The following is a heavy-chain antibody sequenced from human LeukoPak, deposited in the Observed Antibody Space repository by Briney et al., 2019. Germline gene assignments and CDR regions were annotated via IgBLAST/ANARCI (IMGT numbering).Heavy chain of an antibody. CDR3: ARDEGIVATIWEY. CDR1: GFTVSSNS. D-gene: IGHD5-12*01. CDR2: IYSDNT. V-gene: IGHV3-53*01. Sequence: GGSLRLSCTVSGFTVSSNSMSWVRQAPGKGLEWVSFIYSDNTHYSDSVKGRFTISRDNSKNTLYLQMNSLRAEDTAVYYCARDEGIVATIWEYWGQGTLVTVSS. J-gene: IGHJ4*02.